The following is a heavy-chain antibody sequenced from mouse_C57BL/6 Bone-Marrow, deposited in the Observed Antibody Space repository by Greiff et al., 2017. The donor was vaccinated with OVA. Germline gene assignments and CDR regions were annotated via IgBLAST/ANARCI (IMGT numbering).Heavy chain of an antibody. J-gene: IGHJ1*03. Sequence: QVQLQQSGAELVRPGASVKMSCTASGYTFTSYNMHWVKQTPKQGLEWIGAIYPGNGDTSYNQKFQGKATLTVDKASTTAYMQLSSLTSEDSAVYFCASWGDYHCYFDVWGTGTTVTVSS. D-gene: IGHD2-13*01. CDR3: ASWGDYHCYFDV. CDR1: GYTFTSYN. V-gene: IGHV1-12*01. CDR2: IYPGNGDT.